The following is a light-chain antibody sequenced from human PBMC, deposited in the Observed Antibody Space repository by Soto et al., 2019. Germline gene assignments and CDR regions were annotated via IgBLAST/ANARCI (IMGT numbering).Light chain of an antibody. CDR2: AAS. J-gene: IGKJ4*01. V-gene: IGKV1-12*01. CDR1: QGIATW. Sequence: DIQMTQSPSTGSASVGDRVTFTCRASQGIATWLAWYQQKPGKTPKLLIYAASSLQSGIPSRFSGSGSGTDFTLTIINLQPEDFATYYCQQTDSFPITFGGGTKV. CDR3: QQTDSFPIT.